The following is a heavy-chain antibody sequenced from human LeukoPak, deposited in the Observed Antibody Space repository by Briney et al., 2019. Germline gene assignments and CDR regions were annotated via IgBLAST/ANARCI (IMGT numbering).Heavy chain of an antibody. D-gene: IGHD6-13*01. CDR2: IYTSGST. CDR3: ARTTEAHSWRTRYYDYYMDV. Sequence: SETLSLTCTVSGGSISSGSYYWSWIRQPAGKGLEWIGRIYTSGSTKYNPSLKSRVTISVDTSKNQFSLKLSSVTAADTAVYYCARTTEAHSWRTRYYDYYMDVWGKGTTVTVSS. CDR1: GGSISSGSYY. V-gene: IGHV4-61*02. J-gene: IGHJ6*03.